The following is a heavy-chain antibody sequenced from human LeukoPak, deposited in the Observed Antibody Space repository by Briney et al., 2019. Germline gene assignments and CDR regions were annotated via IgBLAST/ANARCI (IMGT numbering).Heavy chain of an antibody. CDR2: MNPNSGNT. V-gene: IGHV1-8*01. J-gene: IGHJ5*02. CDR1: GYTFTSYD. CDR3: ARGSISTVGFDP. Sequence: GASVKVSCKAPGYTFTSYDINWVRQATGQGLEWMGWMNPNSGNTGYAQKFQGRVTMTRNTSISTAYMELSSLRSGDTAVYYCARGSISTVGFDPWGQGTLVTVSS. D-gene: IGHD4-23*01.